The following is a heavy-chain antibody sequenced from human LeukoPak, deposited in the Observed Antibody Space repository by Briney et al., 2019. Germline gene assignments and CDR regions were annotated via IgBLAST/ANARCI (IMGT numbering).Heavy chain of an antibody. D-gene: IGHD3-10*01. Sequence: PSETLSLTCTVSGGSISSSSYYWGWIRQPPGKGLEWIGSIYYSGSTYYNPSLKSRVTISVDTSKNQFSLKLSSVTAADTAVYYCARLYLLWFGELLLNWFDPWGQGTLVTVSS. CDR1: GGSISSSSYY. CDR3: ARLYLLWFGELLLNWFDP. V-gene: IGHV4-39*01. J-gene: IGHJ5*02. CDR2: IYYSGST.